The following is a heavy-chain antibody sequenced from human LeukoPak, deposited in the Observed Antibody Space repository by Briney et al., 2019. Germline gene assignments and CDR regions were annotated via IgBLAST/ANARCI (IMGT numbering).Heavy chain of an antibody. D-gene: IGHD2-15*01. CDR3: ARDGRYCSSGSCYQRGRYFDY. Sequence: AGGSLRLSCAASGFTFSDYAMHWVRQAPGKGLEWVAVISKDGSDKYYPGSVRGRFTISRDNAKNSLYLQMNSPRAEDTAVYYCARDGRYCSSGSCYQRGRYFDYWGQGTLVTVSS. CDR1: GFTFSDYA. V-gene: IGHV3-30-3*01. J-gene: IGHJ4*02. CDR2: ISKDGSDK.